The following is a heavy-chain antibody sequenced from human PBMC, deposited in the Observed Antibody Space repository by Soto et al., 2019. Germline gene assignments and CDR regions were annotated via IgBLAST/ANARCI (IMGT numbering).Heavy chain of an antibody. Sequence: ASVKVSCKASGYTFTSYDINWVRQATGQGLEWMGWMNPNSGNTGYAQKFQGRVTMTRNTSISTAYMELSSLRSEDTAVYYCARGREKITIFGVVTSPYYYYYGMDVWGQGTTVTSP. D-gene: IGHD3-3*01. CDR3: ARGREKITIFGVVTSPYYYYYGMDV. CDR1: GYTFTSYD. J-gene: IGHJ6*02. CDR2: MNPNSGNT. V-gene: IGHV1-8*01.